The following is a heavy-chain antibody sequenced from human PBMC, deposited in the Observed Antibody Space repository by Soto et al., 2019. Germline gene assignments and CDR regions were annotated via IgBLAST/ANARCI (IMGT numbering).Heavy chain of an antibody. CDR2: ISGGGGST. CDR3: AKTETFNGYYNALDY. D-gene: IGHD3-9*01. Sequence: PGGSLRLSCAASGFSFAGYALTWVRLAPGKGLEWVASISGGGGSTYYADSVKGRFSISRDNSNRMVYLQMGSLTAGDTAVYYCAKTETFNGYYNALDYWGQGTRVTVSS. V-gene: IGHV3-23*01. CDR1: GFSFAGYA. J-gene: IGHJ4*02.